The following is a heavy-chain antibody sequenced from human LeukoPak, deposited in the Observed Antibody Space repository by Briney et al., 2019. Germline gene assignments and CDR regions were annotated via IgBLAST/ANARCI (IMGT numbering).Heavy chain of an antibody. CDR2: ISSSSSYI. CDR3: ARDLGSGWDLDY. CDR1: GFTFSSYS. V-gene: IGHV3-21*01. J-gene: IGHJ4*02. Sequence: GGSLRLSCAASGFTFSSYSMSWVRQAPGKGLEWVSSISSSSSYIYYADSVKGRFTISRDNAKNSLYLQMNSLRAEDTAVYYCARDLGSGWDLDYWGQGTLVTVSS. D-gene: IGHD6-19*01.